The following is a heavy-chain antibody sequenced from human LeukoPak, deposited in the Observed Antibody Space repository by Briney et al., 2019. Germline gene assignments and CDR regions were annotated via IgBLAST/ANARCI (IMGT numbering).Heavy chain of an antibody. V-gene: IGHV3-30*02. CDR3: ASYLRLGFGS. CDR2: IGDDGRDQ. Sequence: GGSLRLSCAASGFTFSGHAMHWVRQTPAVGLEWLAIIGDDGRDQHYTESVKGRFTISRDNSKNTRFLQLNSLTPEDSALYLGASYLRLGFGSWGQGTLVTVSS. CDR1: GFTFSGHA. J-gene: IGHJ4*02. D-gene: IGHD3-10*01.